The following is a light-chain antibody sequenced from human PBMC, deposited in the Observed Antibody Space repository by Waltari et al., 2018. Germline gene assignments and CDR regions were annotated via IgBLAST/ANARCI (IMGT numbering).Light chain of an antibody. V-gene: IGKV3-20*01. CDR2: DAS. Sequence: EIVLTQSPGTLSLSPGDSANLSCGASQSVGRSLAWYQQKPGRAPRLLLYDASSRATGIPDRFSGSGFGTDFSLTISRLEPEDFAVYYCQHYVRLPVTFGQGTKVEIK. CDR3: QHYVRLPVT. J-gene: IGKJ1*01. CDR1: QSVGRS.